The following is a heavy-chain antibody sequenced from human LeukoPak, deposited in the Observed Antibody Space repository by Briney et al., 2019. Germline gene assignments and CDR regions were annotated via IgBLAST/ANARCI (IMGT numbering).Heavy chain of an antibody. Sequence: ASVKVSCKASGYTFTGYYMHWVRQAPGQGLEWMGRINPNSGGTNYAQKFQGRVTMTRDTSISPAYMELSRLRSDDTAVYYCAREASSWYVPIDYWGQGTLVTVSS. V-gene: IGHV1-2*06. CDR1: GYTFTGYY. CDR2: INPNSGGT. D-gene: IGHD6-13*01. CDR3: AREASSWYVPIDY. J-gene: IGHJ4*02.